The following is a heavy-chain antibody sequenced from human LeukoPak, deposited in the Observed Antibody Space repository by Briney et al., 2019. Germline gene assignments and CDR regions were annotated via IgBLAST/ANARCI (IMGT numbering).Heavy chain of an antibody. V-gene: IGHV3-11*04. D-gene: IGHD2-2*02. Sequence: GGALRLSCAASGFTFSDYYMRWVRQAPGKGVEWGLYISSSGSTIYYADSVKGRFTISRDNSKNTLYLQMNSLRAEDTAVYYCARGEVVPAAIAYYYGMDVWGQGTTVTVSS. CDR1: GFTFSDYY. J-gene: IGHJ6*02. CDR3: ARGEVVPAAIAYYYGMDV. CDR2: ISSSGSTI.